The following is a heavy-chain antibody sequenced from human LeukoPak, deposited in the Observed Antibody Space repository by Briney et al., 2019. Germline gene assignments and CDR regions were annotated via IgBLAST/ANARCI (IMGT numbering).Heavy chain of an antibody. CDR3: ARVGTADLGRFDY. CDR2: IIPIFGTA. Sequence: SVTVSCKASGGTFSSYAISWVRQAPGQGLEWMGGIIPIFGTANYAQKFQGRVTITADESTSTAYMELSSLRSEDTAVYYCARVGTADLGRFDYWGQGTLVTVSS. CDR1: GGTFSSYA. J-gene: IGHJ4*02. D-gene: IGHD1-1*01. V-gene: IGHV1-69*13.